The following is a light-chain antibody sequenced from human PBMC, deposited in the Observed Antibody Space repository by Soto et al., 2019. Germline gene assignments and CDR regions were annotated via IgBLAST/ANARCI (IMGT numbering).Light chain of an antibody. CDR1: QGIRDF. CDR3: QKCNVYPLT. Sequence: DIQLTQSPSFLSASVGDRVTITCRASQGIRDFLAWYQQKPGQPPKLLIYAASTLQTGVPTRFSGIAAGTEFTLIISNLQPADFATYYCQKCNVYPLTFGGGTKVEIK. CDR2: AAS. J-gene: IGKJ4*01. V-gene: IGKV1-9*01.